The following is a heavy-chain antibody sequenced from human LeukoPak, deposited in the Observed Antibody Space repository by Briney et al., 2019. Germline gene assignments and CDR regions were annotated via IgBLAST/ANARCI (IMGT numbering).Heavy chain of an antibody. J-gene: IGHJ4*02. D-gene: IGHD4-23*01. Sequence: GGSLRLSCAASGFTFSSYEMNWVRRAPGKGLEWVSYISSSGSTIYYADSVKGRFTISRDNAKNSLYLQMNSLRAEDTAVYYCARDRVYGGNYRFSFDYWGQGTLVTVSS. CDR2: ISSSGSTI. CDR1: GFTFSSYE. CDR3: ARDRVYGGNYRFSFDY. V-gene: IGHV3-48*03.